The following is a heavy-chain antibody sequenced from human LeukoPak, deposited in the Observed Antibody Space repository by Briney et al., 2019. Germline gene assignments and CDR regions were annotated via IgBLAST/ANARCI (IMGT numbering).Heavy chain of an antibody. D-gene: IGHD5-24*01. V-gene: IGHV3-7*01. CDR3: AKLIRDVTIYDF. CDR2: INQDQSAI. Sequence: GGSLRLSCAASGFTFDDYGMSWVRQAPGKGLEWVASINQDQSAIFYVDSVKGRFTISRDNTRNFLFLQMNSLRAEDTAFYYCAKLIRDVTIYDFWGPGSLVTVSS. J-gene: IGHJ4*03. CDR1: GFTFDDYG.